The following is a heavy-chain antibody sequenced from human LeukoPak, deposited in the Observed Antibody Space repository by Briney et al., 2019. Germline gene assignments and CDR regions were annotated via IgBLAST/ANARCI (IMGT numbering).Heavy chain of an antibody. CDR2: ISGGGDKA. Sequence: GGSLRLSCAASGFTFTTYAINWVRQAPGKGLEWVSGISGGGDKAFYADSVNGRFTISRDNSENTVSLQMRSLRAEDTALYYCARDLALAGTGGGFDVWGQGTRVAVSS. CDR1: GFTFTTYA. D-gene: IGHD6-19*01. V-gene: IGHV3-23*01. CDR3: ARDLALAGTGGGFDV. J-gene: IGHJ3*01.